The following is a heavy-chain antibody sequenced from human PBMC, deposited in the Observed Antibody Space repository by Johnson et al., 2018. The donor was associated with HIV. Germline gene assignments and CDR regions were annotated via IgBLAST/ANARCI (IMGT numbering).Heavy chain of an antibody. D-gene: IGHD3-16*02. Sequence: VQLVESGGGVVQPGGSLRLSCAASGMTFSSYAMHWVRQAPGKGLEWVSGISWNSGSIGYADSVKGRFTISRDNAKNSLYLQMNSLRAEDTALYYCAKGGVWGSYRKTANAFDIWGQGTMVTVSS. CDR1: GMTFSSYA. J-gene: IGHJ3*02. CDR2: ISWNSGSI. V-gene: IGHV3-9*01. CDR3: AKGGVWGSYRKTANAFDI.